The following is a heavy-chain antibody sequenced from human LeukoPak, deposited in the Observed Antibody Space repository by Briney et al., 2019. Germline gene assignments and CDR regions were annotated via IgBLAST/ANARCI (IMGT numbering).Heavy chain of an antibody. CDR2: VYVKGPS. D-gene: IGHD1-26*01. J-gene: IGHJ4*02. V-gene: IGHV4-4*07. Sequence: SETLSLTCAVSGGSISSFYWSWIRQSGGKGLEWIGRVYVKGPSDYNPSLQSRATMSVDTSKSQFSLDLRSVTAADTAVYYCARDRGSLIYFDYWGQGILVIVSS. CDR3: ARDRGSLIYFDY. CDR1: GGSISSFY.